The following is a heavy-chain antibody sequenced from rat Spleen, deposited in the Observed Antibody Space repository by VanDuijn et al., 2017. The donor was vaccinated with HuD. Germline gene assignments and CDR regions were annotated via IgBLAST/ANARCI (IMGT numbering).Heavy chain of an antibody. CDR1: GFTFNNYW. CDR2: ISYDGSST. Sequence: EVQLVESGGGLVQPGRSLKLSCVASGFTFNNYWMTWIRQAPTKGLEWVATISYDGSSTYYRDSVKGRFTISRDNAKTTLYLQMDSLRSEDTATYYCATAGTRVSRFAYWGQGTLVTVSS. D-gene: IGHD1-4*01. CDR3: ATAGTRVSRFAY. V-gene: IGHV5-29*01. J-gene: IGHJ3*01.